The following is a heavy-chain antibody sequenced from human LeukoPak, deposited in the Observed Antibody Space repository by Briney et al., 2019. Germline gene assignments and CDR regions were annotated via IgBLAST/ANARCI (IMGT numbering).Heavy chain of an antibody. V-gene: IGHV3-11*05. CDR1: GFIFSDYY. CDR2: ISGNSLYT. CDR3: AKALDYWYFDY. Sequence: GGSLRLSCAASGFIFSDYYMSWLRQAPGKGLEWLSYISGNSLYTNYADSVKGRFTMSRDNAKNSLYLQMNSLRAEDTAIYYCAKALDYWYFDYWGQGTLVTVSS. D-gene: IGHD2/OR15-2a*01. J-gene: IGHJ4*02.